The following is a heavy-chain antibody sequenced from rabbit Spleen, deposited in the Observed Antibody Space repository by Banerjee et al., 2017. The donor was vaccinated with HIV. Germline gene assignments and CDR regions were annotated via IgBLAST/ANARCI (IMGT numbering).Heavy chain of an antibody. CDR2: IDPVFGIT. CDR1: GFTLSNYY. V-gene: IGHV1S7*01. CDR3: ARGLSGGGDGLNL. J-gene: IGHJ4*01. D-gene: IGHD2-1*01. Sequence: QLEESGGGLVQPGGSLKLSCTASGFTLSNYYMNWVRQAPGKGLEWIGYIDPVFGITYYANWVNGRFSISRENAQNTVFLQMTSLTAADTATYFCARGLSGGGDGLNLWGQGTLVTVS.